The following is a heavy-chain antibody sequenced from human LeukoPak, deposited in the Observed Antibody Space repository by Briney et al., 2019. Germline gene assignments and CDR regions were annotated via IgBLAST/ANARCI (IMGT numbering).Heavy chain of an antibody. J-gene: IGHJ4*02. D-gene: IGHD3-10*01. CDR3: ASWVYGSGSYYFDY. CDR2: INHSGST. V-gene: IGHV4-34*01. Sequence: PGGSLRLSCAASGFIFSTYSMNWIRQPPGKGLEWIGEINHSGSTNYNPSLKSRVTISVDTSKNQFSLELSSVTAADTAVYYCASWVYGSGSYYFDYWGQGTLVTVSS. CDR1: GFIFSTYS.